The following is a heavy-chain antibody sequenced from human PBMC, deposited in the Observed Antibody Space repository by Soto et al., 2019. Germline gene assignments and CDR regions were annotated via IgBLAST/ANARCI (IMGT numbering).Heavy chain of an antibody. V-gene: IGHV1-69*08. Sequence: QVQLVQSGAEVKKPGSSVKVSCKASGGTFSPYTVNWVRQAPGHGLEWMGRIIPFLGVTNYAQKFQARVTLPTETSTTPAYMEHSGMRFEETAVYYCAIDWESTVSTWSFVAFWGRGTLFTVSS. CDR1: GGTFSPYT. CDR2: IIPFLGVT. J-gene: IGHJ4*02. CDR3: AIDWESTVSTWSFVAF. D-gene: IGHD1-26*01.